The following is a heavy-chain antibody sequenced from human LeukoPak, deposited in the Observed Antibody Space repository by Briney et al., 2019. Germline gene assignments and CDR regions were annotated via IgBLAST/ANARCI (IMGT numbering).Heavy chain of an antibody. J-gene: IGHJ4*02. V-gene: IGHV1-8*01. CDR3: ALDYYDSSGYYYVDY. D-gene: IGHD3-22*01. CDR2: MSPNSGDT. Sequence: ASVKVSCKASGYTFTSHDINWVRQATGQGLEWMGWMSPNSGDTGYAQKFQGRVTMTSDSSISTAYMELSSLRSEDTAVYYCALDYYDSSGYYYVDYWGQGTLVTVSS. CDR1: GYTFTSHD.